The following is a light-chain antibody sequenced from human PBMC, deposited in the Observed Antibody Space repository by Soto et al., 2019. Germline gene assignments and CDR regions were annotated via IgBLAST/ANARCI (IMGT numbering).Light chain of an antibody. CDR2: WAS. CDR3: QQYYSAPLT. V-gene: IGKV3-15*01. CDR1: QSLRSN. Sequence: EIVMTQSPVTLSVSPGETFILSCRASQSLRSNLAWYQQKPGQPPKLLIYWASTRESGVPDRFSGSGSGTDFTLTISSLQAEDVAVYYCQQYYSAPLTFGGGTKVDIK. J-gene: IGKJ4*01.